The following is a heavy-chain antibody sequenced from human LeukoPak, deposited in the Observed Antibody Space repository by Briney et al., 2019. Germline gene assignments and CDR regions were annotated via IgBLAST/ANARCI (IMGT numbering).Heavy chain of an antibody. CDR1: GFTFSSYA. V-gene: IGHV3-20*04. J-gene: IGHJ3*02. D-gene: IGHD3-3*01. CDR2: INWNGGST. CDR3: ASSQATIFGVAYAFDI. Sequence: GGSLRLSCAASGFTFSSYAMSWVRQAPGKGLEWVSGINWNGGSTGYADSVKGRFTISRDNAKNSLYLQMNSLRAEDTALYYCASSQATIFGVAYAFDIWGQGTMVTVSS.